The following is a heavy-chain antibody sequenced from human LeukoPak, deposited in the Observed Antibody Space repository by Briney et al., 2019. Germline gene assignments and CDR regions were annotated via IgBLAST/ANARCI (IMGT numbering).Heavy chain of an antibody. D-gene: IGHD6-13*01. Sequence: SVKVSCKASGGTFSSYAISWVRQAPGQGLEWMGRLIPILGIANYAQKFEGRVTITADKSTSTAYMDLSGLRSEDTAVYYCARDLYSSSWPSLLGYYYYGMDVWGQGTTVTVSS. CDR3: ARDLYSSSWPSLLGYYYYGMDV. CDR1: GGTFSSYA. CDR2: LIPILGIA. J-gene: IGHJ6*02. V-gene: IGHV1-69*04.